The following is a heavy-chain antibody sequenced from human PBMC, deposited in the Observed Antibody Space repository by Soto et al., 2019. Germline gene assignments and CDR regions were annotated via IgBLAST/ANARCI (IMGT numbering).Heavy chain of an antibody. Sequence: EVQLVESGGGLVQPGESLRLSCAASGFTFSSYWMHWIRQAPGKGLVWVSRVSSDGSSTVYANSVKGRLTISRDNAKNTVYLQMNSLSDEDTAVYYCARGLPNGSSFDSWGQGTLVTVSS. D-gene: IGHD6-6*01. V-gene: IGHV3-74*01. CDR2: VSSDGSST. CDR3: ARGLPNGSSFDS. CDR1: GFTFSSYW. J-gene: IGHJ4*02.